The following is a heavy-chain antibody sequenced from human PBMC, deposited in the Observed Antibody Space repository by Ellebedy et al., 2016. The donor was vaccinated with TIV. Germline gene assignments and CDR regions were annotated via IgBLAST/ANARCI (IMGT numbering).Heavy chain of an antibody. CDR1: GFTFSNYW. Sequence: GGSLRLSCAASGFTFSNYWMTWVRQAPGKGLEWVANIKQDGSEKYYVESVERRFTISRDNAKNALFLQMNSLRAEDTAVYYCARASRMFRFYYYGMDVWGQGTTVTVSS. D-gene: IGHD3-10*02. J-gene: IGHJ6*02. V-gene: IGHV3-7*04. CDR2: IKQDGSEK. CDR3: ARASRMFRFYYYGMDV.